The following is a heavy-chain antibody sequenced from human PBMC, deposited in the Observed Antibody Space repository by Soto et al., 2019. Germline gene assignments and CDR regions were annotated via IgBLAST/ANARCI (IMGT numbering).Heavy chain of an antibody. J-gene: IGHJ6*02. CDR3: AEEGRYCSSTSCYIDYYYYYGMDV. V-gene: IGHV3-30*18. D-gene: IGHD2-2*02. Sequence: PGGSLRLSCAASGFTFSSYGMHWVRQAPGKGLEWVAVISYDGSNKYYADSVKGRFTISRDNSKNTLYLQMNSLRAEDTAVYYCAEEGRYCSSTSCYIDYYYYYGMDVWGQGRTVIVSS. CDR2: ISYDGSNK. CDR1: GFTFSSYG.